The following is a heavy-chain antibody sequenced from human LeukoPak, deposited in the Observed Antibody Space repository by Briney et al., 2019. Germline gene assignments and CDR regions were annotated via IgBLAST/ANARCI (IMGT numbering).Heavy chain of an antibody. CDR3: AKDLVGIVGASDY. D-gene: IGHD1-26*01. CDR2: IYHSGST. V-gene: IGHV4-38-2*02. Sequence: SETLSLTCTVSGYSISSGYYWGWIRQPPGKGLEWIGSIYHSGSTYYNPSLQSRVSISVDTSKNQFSLKLSSVTAADTAVYYCAKDLVGIVGASDYWGQGTLVTVSS. CDR1: GYSISSGYY. J-gene: IGHJ4*02.